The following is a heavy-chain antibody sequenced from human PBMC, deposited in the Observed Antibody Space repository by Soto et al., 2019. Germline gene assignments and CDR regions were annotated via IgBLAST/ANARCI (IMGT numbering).Heavy chain of an antibody. CDR2: ISSSSSFI. Sequence: PGGSLRLSCAASGFTFSTYSMNWVRQAPGRGLEWVSYISSSSSFIYYADSVKGRFTISRDNAKNSLYLQMNSLRAEDTAVYYCARDRLVDYGMDVWGQGTTVTVPS. J-gene: IGHJ6*02. V-gene: IGHV3-21*01. CDR1: GFTFSTYS. D-gene: IGHD3-9*01. CDR3: ARDRLVDYGMDV.